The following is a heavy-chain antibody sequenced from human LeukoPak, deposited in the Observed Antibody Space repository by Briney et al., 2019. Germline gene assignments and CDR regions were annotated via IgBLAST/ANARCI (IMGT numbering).Heavy chain of an antibody. CDR3: ARGRVYYYGSGSYYSNWFDP. CDR1: GGSFSGYY. V-gene: IGHV4-34*01. D-gene: IGHD3-10*01. CDR2: INHSGST. J-gene: IGHJ5*02. Sequence: SETLSLTCAVYGGSFSGYYWSWIRQPPGKGLEWIGEINHSGSTNYNPSLKSRVTISVDTSKNQFSLRLSSATAADTAVYYCARGRVYYYGSGSYYSNWFDPWGQGTLVTVSS.